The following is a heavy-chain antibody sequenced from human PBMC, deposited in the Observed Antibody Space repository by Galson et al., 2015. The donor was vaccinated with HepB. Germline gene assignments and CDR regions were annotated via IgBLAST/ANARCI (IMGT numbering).Heavy chain of an antibody. Sequence: SLRLSCAASGFTFSNAWMSWVRQAPGKGLEWLGRIKNKTDGGTTDYAAPVKGRFTISRDDSKNTLYLQMGSLKTEDTAVYYCTIRTHNYNWAGYWGQGTLVTVSS. CDR2: IKNKTDGGTT. J-gene: IGHJ4*02. CDR3: TIRTHNYNWAGY. V-gene: IGHV3-15*01. CDR1: GFTFSNAW. D-gene: IGHD5-24*01.